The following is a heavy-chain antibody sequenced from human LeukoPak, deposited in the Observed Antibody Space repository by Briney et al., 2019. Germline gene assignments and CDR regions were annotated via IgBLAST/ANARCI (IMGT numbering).Heavy chain of an antibody. CDR1: GFTFRSYG. Sequence: PGRSLRLSCAASGFTFRSYGMHWVRQAPGKGLEWLAVVLYDGSKKYYADSVKGRFTISRDNAKNSLYLQMNSLRAEDTGVYYCARGPPYGSGKFGPSDYWGQGTLVTVSS. CDR2: VLYDGSKK. CDR3: ARGPPYGSGKFGPSDY. V-gene: IGHV3-30*03. D-gene: IGHD3-10*01. J-gene: IGHJ4*02.